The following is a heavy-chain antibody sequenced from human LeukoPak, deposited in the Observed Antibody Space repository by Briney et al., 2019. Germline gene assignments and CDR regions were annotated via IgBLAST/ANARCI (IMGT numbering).Heavy chain of an antibody. J-gene: IGHJ4*02. CDR1: GFTFSSYS. V-gene: IGHV3-21*01. CDR3: ATGGKNIAAAGTGY. D-gene: IGHD6-13*01. Sequence: PGGSLRLSCAASGFTFSSYSMNSVRQAPGKGLEWVSSISSSSSYIYYADSVKGRFTISRDNAKNSLYLQMNSLRAEDTAVYYCATGGKNIAAAGTGYCGQGTLVTVSS. CDR2: ISSSSSYI.